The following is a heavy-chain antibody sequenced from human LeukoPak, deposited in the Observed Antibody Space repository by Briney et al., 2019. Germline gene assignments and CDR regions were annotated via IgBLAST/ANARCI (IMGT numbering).Heavy chain of an antibody. CDR1: SDSISSGDYY. V-gene: IGHV4-30-4*01. Sequence: SQTLSLTCTVSSDSISSGDYYWSWIRQPAGKGLEFIGYINKNGGTYYNPPLKSRVSISIDMSKNQFSLKLTSVTAADTAVYFCAREHKSYGDYPYYFDSWGQGTLVTVSS. J-gene: IGHJ4*02. CDR3: AREHKSYGDYPYYFDS. CDR2: INKNGGT. D-gene: IGHD4-17*01.